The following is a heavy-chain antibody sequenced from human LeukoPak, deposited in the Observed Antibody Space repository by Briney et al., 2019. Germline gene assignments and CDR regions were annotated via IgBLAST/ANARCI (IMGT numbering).Heavy chain of an antibody. D-gene: IGHD5-18*01. CDR2: IYTSGST. V-gene: IGHV4-61*02. CDR1: GDSIGTGSSY. CDR3: ASDGRMVTGPNY. J-gene: IGHJ4*02. Sequence: SETLSLTCTVSGDSIGTGSSYWSCIRQPAGKGLEWIGRIYTSGSTNYNPSLKSRVTISVDTSKNQFSLKLSSVTAADTAVYYCASDGRMVTGPNYWCQGTLVTVS.